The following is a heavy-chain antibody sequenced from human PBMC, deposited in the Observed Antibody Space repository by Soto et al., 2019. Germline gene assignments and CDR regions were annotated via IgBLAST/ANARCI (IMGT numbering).Heavy chain of an antibody. CDR2: ISGYNANT. CDR3: ARMGDVPYYYYGLDV. V-gene: IGHV1-18*01. J-gene: IGHJ6*02. Sequence: QVQLVQSGAEVKKPGASVKVSCKASGYSFTRYGISSVRQAPGQGLEWMGWISGYNANTNYPENLQGRVTMTTDTSTSTAYMEVRNLISDETAVYYCARMGDVPYYYYGLDVWGQGTTVTVSS. CDR1: GYSFTRYG. D-gene: IGHD3-16*01.